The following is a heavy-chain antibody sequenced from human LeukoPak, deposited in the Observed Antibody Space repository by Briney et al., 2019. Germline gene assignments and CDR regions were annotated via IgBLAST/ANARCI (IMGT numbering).Heavy chain of an antibody. CDR2: INPDGSAK. CDR1: GFTFTTHW. J-gene: IGHJ4*02. CDR3: ASDQAAMVPLDY. V-gene: IGHV3-7*01. Sequence: GGSLRLSCAASGFTFTTHWMSWVRQAPGKGLEWVANINPDGSAKYYVDSVKGRFTVSRDNAKNSMYLQLNSLRAEDTAIYYCASDQAAMVPLDYWGQGTLVTVSS. D-gene: IGHD5-18*01.